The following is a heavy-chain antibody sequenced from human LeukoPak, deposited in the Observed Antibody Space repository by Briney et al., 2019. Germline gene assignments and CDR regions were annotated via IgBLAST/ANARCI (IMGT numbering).Heavy chain of an antibody. D-gene: IGHD1-26*01. J-gene: IGHJ4*02. CDR1: GGSISSSNSY. Sequence: SETLSLTCTVSGGSISSSNSYWGWLRQPPGKGGDWVASIYYSGSTYNNPSLNLPLTISLAPSNNHFSLKLSSVTAADTAVYYCASLPRQGNIGYWGQGTLVTVSS. CDR3: ASLPRQGNIGY. CDR2: IYYSGST. V-gene: IGHV4-39*01.